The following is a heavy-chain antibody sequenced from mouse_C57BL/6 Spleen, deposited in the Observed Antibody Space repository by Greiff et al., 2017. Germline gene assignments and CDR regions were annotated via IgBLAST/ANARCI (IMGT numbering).Heavy chain of an antibody. Sequence: EVQLVESGPGLVKPSQSLSLTCSVTGYSITSGYYWNWIRQFPGNKLEWMGYISYDGSNNYNPSLKNRISITRDTSKNQFFLKLNSVTTEDTATYYCARDRDGYPLYAMDYWGQGTSVTVSS. CDR3: ARDRDGYPLYAMDY. CDR2: ISYDGSN. CDR1: GYSITSGYY. V-gene: IGHV3-6*01. D-gene: IGHD2-3*01. J-gene: IGHJ4*01.